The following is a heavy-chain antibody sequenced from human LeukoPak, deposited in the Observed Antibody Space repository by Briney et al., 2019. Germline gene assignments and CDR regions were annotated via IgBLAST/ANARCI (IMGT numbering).Heavy chain of an antibody. CDR2: INWNGGST. J-gene: IGHJ4*02. V-gene: IGHV3-20*04. D-gene: IGHD2-15*01. CDR3: ARDYCSGDGCLHGLAY. Sequence: GGSLRLSCAASGFTFDDYGMSWVRQAPGKGLEWVSGINWNGGSTGYADSVKGRFTIARDNAKNSLYLQMNSLRAEDTALYYCARDYCSGDGCLHGLAYWGQGTLVTVSS. CDR1: GFTFDDYG.